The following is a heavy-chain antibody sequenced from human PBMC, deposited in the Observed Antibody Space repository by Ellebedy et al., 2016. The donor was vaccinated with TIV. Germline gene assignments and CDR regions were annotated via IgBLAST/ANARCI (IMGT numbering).Heavy chain of an antibody. CDR3: ARDVGSSGYYLN. CDR2: INTDGSNI. D-gene: IGHD3-22*01. J-gene: IGHJ4*02. Sequence: PGGSLRLSCAASGFTFRGTWMHWVRQAPGKGLVWVSLINTDGSNIRYADSVKGRFTISRDNAKNKLYLQMNSLRAEDTAVYYCARDVGSSGYYLNWGQGTLVTVSS. CDR1: GFTFRGTW. V-gene: IGHV3-74*01.